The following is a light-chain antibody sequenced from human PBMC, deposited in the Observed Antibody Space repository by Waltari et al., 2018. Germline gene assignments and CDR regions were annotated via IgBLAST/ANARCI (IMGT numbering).Light chain of an antibody. CDR2: DVS. V-gene: IGLV2-11*01. Sequence: QSALTQPRSVSGSPGQSVTISCTGTSSDVGTYKYVSWHQQHPGQAPKLFIFDVSKRPSGVPDRFSGSKSGDTASLTISGLQAEDEADYYCCSYTVSNTLLFGGGTKLTVL. CDR1: SSDVGTYKY. J-gene: IGLJ3*02. CDR3: CSYTVSNTLL.